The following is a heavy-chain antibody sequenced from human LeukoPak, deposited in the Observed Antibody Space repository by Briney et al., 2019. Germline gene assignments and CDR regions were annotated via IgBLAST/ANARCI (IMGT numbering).Heavy chain of an antibody. J-gene: IGHJ4*02. D-gene: IGHD3-10*01. Sequence: GGSLRLSCAASGFTFSSHGMHWVRQAPGKGLEWVANIKQDGSEKYYVDSVKGRFTISRDNAKNSLYLQMNSLRAEDTAVYYCARDPHISFGEFPYFDYWGQGTLVTVSS. V-gene: IGHV3-7*01. CDR3: ARDPHISFGEFPYFDY. CDR1: GFTFSSHG. CDR2: IKQDGSEK.